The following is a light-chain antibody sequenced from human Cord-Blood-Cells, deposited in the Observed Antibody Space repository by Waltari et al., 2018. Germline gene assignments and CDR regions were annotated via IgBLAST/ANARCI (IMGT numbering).Light chain of an antibody. CDR2: KAS. CDR3: QQYNSYSHS. Sequence: LSASVGDRVTITCRASQSISSWLAWYQQKPGKAPKLLIYKASSLESGVPSRFSGSGSGTEFTLTISSLQPDDFATYYCQQYNSYSHSFGQGTKLEIK. CDR1: QSISSW. V-gene: IGKV1-5*03. J-gene: IGKJ2*03.